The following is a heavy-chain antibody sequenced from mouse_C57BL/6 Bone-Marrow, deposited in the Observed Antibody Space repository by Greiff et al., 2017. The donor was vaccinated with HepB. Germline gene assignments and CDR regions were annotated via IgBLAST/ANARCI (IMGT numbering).Heavy chain of an antibody. CDR2: IWSGGST. D-gene: IGHD1-1*01. J-gene: IGHJ3*01. V-gene: IGHV2-2*01. CDR3: ATITTVVAPGFAY. Sequence: QVQLKESGPGLVQPSQSLSITCTVSGFSLTSYGVHWVRQSPGKGLEWLGVIWSGGSTDYNAAFISRLSISKDNSKSQVFFKMNSLQADDTAIYYCATITTVVAPGFAYWGQGTLVTVSA. CDR1: GFSLTSYG.